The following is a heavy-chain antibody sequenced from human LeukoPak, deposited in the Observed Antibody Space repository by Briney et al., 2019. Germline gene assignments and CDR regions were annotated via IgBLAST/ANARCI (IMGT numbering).Heavy chain of an antibody. Sequence: GGSLRFSCAASGFTFSSYAMSWVRQAPGKGLEWVSAISGSGGSTYYADSVKGRFTISRDNAKNSLYLQMNSLRAEDTALYYCAREIYPPRIVAVGTGDYFDYWGQGTLVTVSS. J-gene: IGHJ4*02. CDR2: ISGSGGST. CDR1: GFTFSSYA. CDR3: AREIYPPRIVAVGTGDYFDY. V-gene: IGHV3-23*01. D-gene: IGHD6-13*01.